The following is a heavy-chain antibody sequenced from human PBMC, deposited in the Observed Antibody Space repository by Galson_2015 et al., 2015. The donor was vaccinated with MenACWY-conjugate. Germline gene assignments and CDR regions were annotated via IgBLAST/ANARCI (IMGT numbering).Heavy chain of an antibody. CDR1: GSTFSNFW. Sequence: SLRLSCAASGSTFSNFWMSWVRQAPGKELEWVARIKQAGSKKYLVDSVKGRFTISRDNAENSLFLQMNSLRAEDTAVYYCARERWVRVGFSVQGDQRALVPVSS. CDR2: IKQAGSKK. CDR3: ARERWVRVGFSVQ. V-gene: IGHV3-7*01. J-gene: IGHJ4*02. D-gene: IGHD3-10*01.